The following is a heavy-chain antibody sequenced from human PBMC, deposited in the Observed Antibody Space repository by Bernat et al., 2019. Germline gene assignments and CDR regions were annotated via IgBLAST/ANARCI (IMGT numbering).Heavy chain of an antibody. Sequence: EVQLVEPGGGLVKPGGSLRPSCEAFGFTFSDYPMNWVRQAPGKGMEWVAQINHDSSYMYYGDSVRGRFTISRDSAKKSLYLQMSSLRAEDTAVYYCARDSNWNFDYWGQGARVTVAS. CDR1: GFTFSDYP. CDR3: ARDSNWNFDY. J-gene: IGHJ4*02. CDR2: INHDSSYM. D-gene: IGHD1-1*01. V-gene: IGHV3-21*05.